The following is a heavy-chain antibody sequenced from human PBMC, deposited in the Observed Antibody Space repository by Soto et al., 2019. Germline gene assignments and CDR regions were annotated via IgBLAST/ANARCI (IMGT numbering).Heavy chain of an antibody. V-gene: IGHV3-7*03. CDR2: IKQDESEK. J-gene: IGHJ4*02. CDR3: ARDRFSWTYYVRGITYYFDY. Sequence: EVQLVESGGGLVQPGGSLRLSCAASGFTFNDYWMGWVRQAPGKGLEWVANIKQDESEKNYVDSVKGRFTISRDNAKNSGYLQMNSLRAEDTAVYFCARDRFSWTYYVRGITYYFDYWGQGTLVTFSS. D-gene: IGHD1-26*01. CDR1: GFTFNDYW.